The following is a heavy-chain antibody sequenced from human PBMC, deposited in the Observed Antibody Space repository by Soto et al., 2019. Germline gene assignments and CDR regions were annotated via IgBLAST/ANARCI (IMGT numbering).Heavy chain of an antibody. CDR3: AKDHLATTVTTVGY. V-gene: IGHV3-30*18. Sequence: QVQLVESGGGVVQPGRSLRLSCAASGCTFSNYGMHWVRQAPGKGLEWVAVISYHGSDKYYADSVKGLFTSSRDNSKKPMYLQMDSLRAEDTAVYYCAKDHLATTVTTVGYWGQGTVVTVSS. CDR2: ISYHGSDK. J-gene: IGHJ4*02. CDR1: GCTFSNYG. D-gene: IGHD4-17*01.